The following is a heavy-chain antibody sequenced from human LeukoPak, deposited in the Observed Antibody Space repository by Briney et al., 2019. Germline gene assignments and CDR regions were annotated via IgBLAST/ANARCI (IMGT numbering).Heavy chain of an antibody. D-gene: IGHD3-3*01. Sequence: GGSLRLSCAASGFTFSSYAMHWVRQAPGKGLEWVAVISYDGSNKYYADSVKGRFTISRDNSKNTLYLQMNSLRAEDTAVYYCARALLRFFDPWGQGTLVTVSS. CDR1: GFTFSSYA. CDR2: ISYDGSNK. V-gene: IGHV3-30-3*01. CDR3: ARALLRFFDP. J-gene: IGHJ5*02.